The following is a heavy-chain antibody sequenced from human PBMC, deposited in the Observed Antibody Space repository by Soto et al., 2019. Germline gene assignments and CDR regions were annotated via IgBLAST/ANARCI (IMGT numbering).Heavy chain of an antibody. D-gene: IGHD2-21*02. CDR2: IIPIFGTA. V-gene: IGHV1-69*05. CDR3: ATGEYLVVTAILVYYGMDV. J-gene: IGHJ6*02. CDR1: VGTFSSYA. Sequence: QVQLVQSGAEVKKPGSSVKVSCKASVGTFSSYAISWVRQAPGQGLEWMGGIIPIFGTANYAKKFQGRVTITRDDSTSTAHMGLSSLRSWDTAVYYCATGEYLVVTAILVYYGMDVWGQGTTVTVSS.